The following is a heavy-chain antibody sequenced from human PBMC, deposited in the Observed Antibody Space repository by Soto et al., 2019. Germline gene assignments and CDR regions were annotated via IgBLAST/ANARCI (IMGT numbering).Heavy chain of an antibody. CDR2: ISYDGSNK. V-gene: IGHV3-30*18. CDR1: GFTFSSYG. J-gene: IGHJ6*02. Sequence: PGGSLRLSCAASGFTFSSYGMHWVRQAPGKGLEWVAVISYDGSNKYYADSVKGRFTISRDNSKNTLYLQMNSLRAEDTAVYYCAKEKRTPPGYYYYYGMDVWGQGTTVTVSS. CDR3: AKEKRTPPGYYYYYGMDV.